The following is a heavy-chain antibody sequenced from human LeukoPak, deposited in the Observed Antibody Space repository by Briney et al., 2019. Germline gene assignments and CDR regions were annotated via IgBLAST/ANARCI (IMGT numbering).Heavy chain of an antibody. CDR1: GVTFSSYW. D-gene: IGHD6-13*01. V-gene: IGHV3-7*03. Sequence: GGSLRLSCAASGVTFSSYWMSWVRQAPGKGLEWVANIKQDGSEKYYADSVKGRFTISRDNAKNSLYLQMNSLRAEDTALYYCAKDRRDLQLVSWGQGTLVTVSS. CDR2: IKQDGSEK. CDR3: AKDRRDLQLVS. J-gene: IGHJ5*02.